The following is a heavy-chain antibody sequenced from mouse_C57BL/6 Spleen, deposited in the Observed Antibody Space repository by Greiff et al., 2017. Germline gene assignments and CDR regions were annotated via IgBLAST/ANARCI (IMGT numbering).Heavy chain of an antibody. Sequence: VQLQQSGTELVKPGASVKLSCKASGYTFTSYWMHWVKQRPGQGLEWIGNINPSNGGTNYNEKFKSKATLTVDKSSSTAYMQLSSLTSEDSAVYYCAKETPSQATLAYWGQGTLVTVSA. CDR1: GYTFTSYW. D-gene: IGHD3-2*02. J-gene: IGHJ3*01. V-gene: IGHV1-53*01. CDR3: AKETPSQATLAY. CDR2: INPSNGGT.